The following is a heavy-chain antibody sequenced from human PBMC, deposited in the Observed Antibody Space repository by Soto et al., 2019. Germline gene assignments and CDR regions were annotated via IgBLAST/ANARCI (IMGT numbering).Heavy chain of an antibody. V-gene: IGHV4-34*01. D-gene: IGHD3-16*01. CDR2: INHSGST. J-gene: IGHJ4*02. CDR3: PRRGKGGFDY. CDR1: GGSFSGYY. Sequence: QVQLQQWGAGLLKPSETLSLTCAVYGGSFSGYYWSWIRQPPGKGLEWIGEINHSGSTNYNPSLKSRVSLAVDTFKNQFSLKLSSVTAADTAVYYCPRRGKGGFDYWGQGTLVTVSS.